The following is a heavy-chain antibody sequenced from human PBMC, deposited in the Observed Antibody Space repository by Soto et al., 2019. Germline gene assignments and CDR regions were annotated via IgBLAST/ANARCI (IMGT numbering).Heavy chain of an antibody. D-gene: IGHD4-17*01. CDR3: ATAGQGRLLYYYYYGMDV. CDR1: GGSISSSNW. CDR2: IYHSGST. J-gene: IGHJ6*02. Sequence: QVQLQESGPGLVKPSGTLSLTCAVSGGSISSSNWWSWVRQPPGKGLEWIGEIYHSGSTNYNPSLKSRVTISVDKSKNQFSLKLSSVTAADTAVYYCATAGQGRLLYYYYYGMDVWGQLTTVTVSS. V-gene: IGHV4-4*02.